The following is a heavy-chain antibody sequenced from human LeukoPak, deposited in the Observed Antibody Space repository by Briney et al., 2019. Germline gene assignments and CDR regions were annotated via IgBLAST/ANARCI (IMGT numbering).Heavy chain of an antibody. CDR3: ARENYFYDSSGYSNDAFDI. D-gene: IGHD3-22*01. CDR1: GYTFTGYY. CDR2: INPNSGGT. J-gene: IGHJ3*02. Sequence: ASVKVSCKASGYTFTGYYMHWVRQAPGQGLGWMGWINPNSGGTNYAQKFQGRVTMTRDTSISTAYMELSRLRSDDTAVYYCARENYFYDSSGYSNDAFDIWGQGTMVTVSS. V-gene: IGHV1-2*02.